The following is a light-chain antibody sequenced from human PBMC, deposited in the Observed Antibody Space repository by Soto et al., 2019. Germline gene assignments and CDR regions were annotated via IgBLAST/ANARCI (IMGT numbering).Light chain of an antibody. CDR1: SSDVGGYDY. J-gene: IGLJ3*02. CDR3: SSYTSSNTWV. Sequence: QSALTPPASVSGSPGQSITISCTGTSSDVGGYDYVSWYQQHPGKAPKVMIYEVRNRPSGVSNRFSGSKSGNTASLTISGLQAEDEADYYCSSYTSSNTWVFGGGTKLTVL. V-gene: IGLV2-14*01. CDR2: EVR.